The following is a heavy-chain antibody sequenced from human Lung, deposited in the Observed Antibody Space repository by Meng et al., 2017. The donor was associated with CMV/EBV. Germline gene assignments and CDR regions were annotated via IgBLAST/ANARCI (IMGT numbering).Heavy chain of an antibody. J-gene: IGHJ6*02. CDR3: ARESWFNWNYKYSYYGMDV. V-gene: IGHV1-18*01. Sequence: SVTVSRXDSVYTFNSHGIRWLRQAPGQGLEWMGWTNAYNGDTNYAQKLQGRVTMTTDTSTSTAYMELRSLRSDDTAVYYCARESWFNWNYKYSYYGMDVWGQGTTVTVSS. CDR2: TNAYNGDT. D-gene: IGHD1-7*01. CDR1: VYTFNSHG.